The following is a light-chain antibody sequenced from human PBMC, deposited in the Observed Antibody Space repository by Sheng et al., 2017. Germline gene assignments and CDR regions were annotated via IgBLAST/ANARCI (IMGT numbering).Light chain of an antibody. Sequence: SYELTQAPSVSVSPGQTATITCSGHKLGDKFVSWYQQRPGQSPVLVVYQNARRSSGIPERFSGSKSGTSATLGITGLQTGDQADYYCGTWDSSLSAWVFGGGTKVTVL. CDR2: QNA. J-gene: IGLJ3*02. CDR1: KLGDKF. V-gene: IGLV3-1*01. CDR3: GTWDSSLSAWV.